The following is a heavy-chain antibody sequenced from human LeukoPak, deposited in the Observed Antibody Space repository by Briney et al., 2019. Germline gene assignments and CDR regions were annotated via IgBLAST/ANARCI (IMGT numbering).Heavy chain of an antibody. J-gene: IGHJ4*02. Sequence: ASVKVSCTASGYTFTSYAFSWVRQAPAQGLEWMGWISAYNGNTNYAQKFQGRVAMTTDTSTSTAYMELKSLRSDDTAVYYCARDVGWLDYWGQGTLVTVSS. V-gene: IGHV1-18*01. D-gene: IGHD2-15*01. CDR1: GYTFTSYA. CDR2: ISAYNGNT. CDR3: ARDVGWLDY.